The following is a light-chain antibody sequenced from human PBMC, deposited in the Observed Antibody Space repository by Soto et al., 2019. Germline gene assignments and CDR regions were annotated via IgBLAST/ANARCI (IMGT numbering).Light chain of an antibody. Sequence: DIQMTQSPSTLSASVGDRVTMTCRASQSISDMLAWYQQKPGKAPKLLMYGVSSLERGVPSRLSGSGSGTEFTLTISSLQPDDFATYYCQQYDNYSRPFGQGTKVDIX. CDR3: QQYDNYSRP. V-gene: IGKV1-5*01. CDR1: QSISDM. CDR2: GVS. J-gene: IGKJ1*01.